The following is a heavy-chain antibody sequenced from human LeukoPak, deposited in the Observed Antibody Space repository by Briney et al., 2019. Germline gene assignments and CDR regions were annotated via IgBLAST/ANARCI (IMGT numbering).Heavy chain of an antibody. Sequence: SGPVLVKPTETLTLTCTVSGFSLSNARMGVSWIRQPPGKALEWLAHIFSNDEKSYSTSLKSRLTISKDTSKSQVVLTMTNMDPVDTATYYCARIDYDSSGYYFPFDPWGQGTLVTASS. CDR1: GFSLSNARMG. J-gene: IGHJ5*02. D-gene: IGHD3-22*01. V-gene: IGHV2-26*01. CDR2: IFSNDEK. CDR3: ARIDYDSSGYYFPFDP.